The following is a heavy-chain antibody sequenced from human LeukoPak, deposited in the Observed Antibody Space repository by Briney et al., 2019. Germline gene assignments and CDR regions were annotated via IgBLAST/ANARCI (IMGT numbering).Heavy chain of an antibody. CDR2: INQDESEK. V-gene: IGHV3-7*05. CDR3: AGGNYFNY. Sequence: GGSLRLSCAASGFSFSSSWMNWVRQAPGRGLEWVANINQDESEKYYVDSVKGRFTISRNNAKNSLYLQINNLRGEDTGWYYCAGGNYFNYWGQGTLVTVSS. J-gene: IGHJ4*02. CDR1: GFSFSSSW.